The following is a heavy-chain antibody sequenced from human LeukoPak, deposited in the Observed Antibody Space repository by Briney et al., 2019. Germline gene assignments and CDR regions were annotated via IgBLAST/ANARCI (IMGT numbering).Heavy chain of an antibody. CDR2: IYSGGST. J-gene: IGHJ1*01. Sequence: PGGSLRLSCEASGFTFNSYWTIWVRQAPGKGLEWVSVIYSGGSTYYADSVKGRFTISRDNSKNTLYLQMNSLRAEDTAVYYCAGSSVATSECFQHWGQGTLVTVSS. CDR3: AGSSVATSECFQH. D-gene: IGHD5-12*01. CDR1: GFTFNSYW. V-gene: IGHV3-66*01.